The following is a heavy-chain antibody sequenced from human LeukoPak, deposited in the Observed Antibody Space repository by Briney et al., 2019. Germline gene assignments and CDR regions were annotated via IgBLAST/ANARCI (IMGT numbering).Heavy chain of an antibody. V-gene: IGHV3-21*01. CDR2: ISSSSSHI. D-gene: IGHD3-10*01. Sequence: GGSLRLSCAASGFTFSSYSMNWVRQAPGKGLKWVSSISSSSSHIYYADSVKGRFTISRDNAKNSLYLQMNSLRAEDTAVYYCARAQNYGYGSGSYLQYYFDYWGQGTLVTVSS. CDR3: ARAQNYGYGSGSYLQYYFDY. J-gene: IGHJ4*02. CDR1: GFTFSSYS.